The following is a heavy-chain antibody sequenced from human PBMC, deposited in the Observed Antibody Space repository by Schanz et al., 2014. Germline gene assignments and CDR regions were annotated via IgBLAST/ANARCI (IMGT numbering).Heavy chain of an antibody. V-gene: IGHV3-74*01. J-gene: IGHJ4*02. CDR1: GFTFSSHW. D-gene: IGHD1-1*01. Sequence: EVQLVQSGGGLVQPGGSLRLSCAASGFTFSSHWMHWVRQDPGKGLVWVARINSVGSNTDYADSATGRFTISRDNAKNTLYLQMDSLRAEDTAVYFCAKKVPAYNPFDSWGQGTLVTVSS. CDR3: AKKVPAYNPFDS. CDR2: INSVGSNT.